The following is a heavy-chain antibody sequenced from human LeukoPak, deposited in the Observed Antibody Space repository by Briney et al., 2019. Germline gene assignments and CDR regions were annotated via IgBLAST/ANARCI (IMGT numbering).Heavy chain of an antibody. D-gene: IGHD2-2*01. Sequence: SETLSLTCTVSGGSISSGGYYWSWIRQHPGKGLESIGYIYYSGSTYYNPSLKSRVTISVDRTKNQFSLKLSSVTAEDTAVYYCARADTGVVPALVYYYYAMDVWGQGTTVTVSS. CDR2: IYYSGST. CDR3: ARADTGVVPALVYYYYAMDV. CDR1: GGSISSGGYY. J-gene: IGHJ6*02. V-gene: IGHV4-31*03.